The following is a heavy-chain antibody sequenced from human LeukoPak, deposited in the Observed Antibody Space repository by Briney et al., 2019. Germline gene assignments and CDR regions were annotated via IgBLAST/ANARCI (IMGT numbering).Heavy chain of an antibody. Sequence: SETLSLTCTVSGGSISSGDYYWSWIRQPPGEGLEWIGYIYYSGSTYYNPSLKSRVTISVDTSKNQFSLKLSSVTAADTAVYYCARGVGTGPVDYWGQGTLVTVSS. J-gene: IGHJ4*02. V-gene: IGHV4-30-4*08. CDR3: ARGVGTGPVDY. D-gene: IGHD4-23*01. CDR1: GGSISSGDYY. CDR2: IYYSGST.